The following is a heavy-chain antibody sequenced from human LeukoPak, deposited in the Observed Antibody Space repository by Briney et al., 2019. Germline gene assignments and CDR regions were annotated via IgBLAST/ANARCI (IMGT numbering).Heavy chain of an antibody. CDR3: ARDSSHESELYYYDSSGYYYLYYFDY. V-gene: IGHV3-48*01. D-gene: IGHD3-22*01. J-gene: IGHJ4*02. Sequence: GGSLRLSCAASGFTFSSYSMNWVRQAPGKGLEWVSYISSSSSTIYYADSVKGRFTISRDNAKSSLYLQMNSLRAEDTAVYYCARDSSHESELYYYDSSGYYYLYYFDYWGQGTLVTVSS. CDR1: GFTFSSYS. CDR2: ISSSSSTI.